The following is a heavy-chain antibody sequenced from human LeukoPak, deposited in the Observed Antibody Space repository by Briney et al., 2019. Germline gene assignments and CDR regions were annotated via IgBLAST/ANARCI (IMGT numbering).Heavy chain of an antibody. CDR3: ARGPNYSSGYHHFDY. V-gene: IGHV6-1*01. J-gene: IGHJ4*02. D-gene: IGHD3-22*01. CDR2: TYYRSTWYN. CDR1: GDIVSSNSVT. Sequence: SQTLSLTCAISGDIVSSNSVTWNWIRQSPSRGLEWLGRTYYRSTWYNDYAVSVRGRITVNPDTSKNQFSLKLSSVTAADTAVYYCARGPNYSSGYHHFDYWGQGTLVTVSS.